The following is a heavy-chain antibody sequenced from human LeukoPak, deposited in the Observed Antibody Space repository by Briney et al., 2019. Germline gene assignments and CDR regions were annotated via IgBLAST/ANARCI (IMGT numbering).Heavy chain of an antibody. D-gene: IGHD3-3*01. CDR1: GFTCSDAW. CDR2: INWHGGST. V-gene: IGHV3-20*04. CDR3: ARDQYYDFWSGYQQYYFDY. J-gene: IGHJ4*02. Sequence: GGSLRLSCAASGFTCSDAWMSWVRQAPGKGLEWVSGINWHGGSTGYADSVKGRFTISRDNAKNSLYLQMNSLRAEDTALYYCARDQYYDFWSGYQQYYFDYWGQGTLVTVSS.